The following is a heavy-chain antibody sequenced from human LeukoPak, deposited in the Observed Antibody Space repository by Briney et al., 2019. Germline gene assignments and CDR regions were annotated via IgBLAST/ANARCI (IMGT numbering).Heavy chain of an antibody. Sequence: SETLSLTCTVSGGSISSYYWSWIRQPAGKGLEWIGRIHTSGSTNYNPSLKSRVTISVDTSKNQFSLKLSSVTAADTAVYHCARHLISGSYPSPFDYWGQGTLVTVSS. D-gene: IGHD1-26*01. CDR1: GGSISSYY. CDR2: IHTSGST. CDR3: ARHLISGSYPSPFDY. J-gene: IGHJ4*02. V-gene: IGHV4-4*07.